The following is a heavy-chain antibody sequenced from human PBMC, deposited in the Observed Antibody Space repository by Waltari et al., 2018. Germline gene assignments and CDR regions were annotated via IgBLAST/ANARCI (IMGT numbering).Heavy chain of an antibody. CDR2: IIPIFGTP. CDR3: AGCRDSSGYLNCMDV. J-gene: IGHJ6*02. CDR1: GRTFSTHA. Sequence: QVQLVQSGAEVQKVGSSVKVSCKASGRTFSTHALSWVRQAPGHGLEWMGGIIPIFGTPSYAQVFQGRVTITADESTSTVYMEMSMLRSDDTAIYYCAGCRDSSGYLNCMDVWGQGTTVTVSS. V-gene: IGHV1-69*01. D-gene: IGHD3-22*01.